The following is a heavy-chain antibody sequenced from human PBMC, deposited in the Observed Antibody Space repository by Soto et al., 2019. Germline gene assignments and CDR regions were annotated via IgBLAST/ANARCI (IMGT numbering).Heavy chain of an antibody. CDR3: ARGAGFDP. Sequence: SETLSVTCAVYGGSFSCYYWSWIRQPPGKGLEWIGEINHSGSTNYNPSLKSRVTISVDTSKNQFSLKLSSVTAADTAVYYCARGAGFDPWGQGTLVTVSS. J-gene: IGHJ5*02. CDR1: GGSFSCYY. V-gene: IGHV4-34*01. CDR2: INHSGST.